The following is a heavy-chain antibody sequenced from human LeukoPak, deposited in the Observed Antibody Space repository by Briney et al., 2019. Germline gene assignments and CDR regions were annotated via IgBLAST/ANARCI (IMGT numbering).Heavy chain of an antibody. V-gene: IGHV3-7*03. CDR2: IRQDGSNK. Sequence: GGSLRLSCAASGFTFSDVWMSWVRQAPGKGLKWVANIRQDGSNKYYADSVKGRFTISRNNAENSLYLQMNSLRAEDTAIYYCATSTAAAGTDWGQGTLVTVSS. J-gene: IGHJ4*02. CDR3: ATSTAAAGTD. D-gene: IGHD6-13*01. CDR1: GFTFSDVW.